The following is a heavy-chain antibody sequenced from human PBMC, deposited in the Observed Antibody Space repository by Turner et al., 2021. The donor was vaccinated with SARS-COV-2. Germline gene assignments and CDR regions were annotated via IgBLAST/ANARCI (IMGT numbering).Heavy chain of an antibody. CDR1: GVTGSSSW. J-gene: IGHJ6*03. CDR3: ARAGSSGYQLLYRGRSYYYYYMDV. V-gene: IGHV3-74*01. D-gene: IGHD2-2*02. Sequence: EVQLVESGGGLVRPGVSLRLSCAASGVTGSSSWVYWVRQAPGKGLVLFSRINRDGSSTSYADAVKGRFTISRGNAKNTLDRQMNSRRAADTAVYYCARAGSSGYQLLYRGRSYYYYYMDVWGEGTTVTVSS. CDR2: INRDGSST.